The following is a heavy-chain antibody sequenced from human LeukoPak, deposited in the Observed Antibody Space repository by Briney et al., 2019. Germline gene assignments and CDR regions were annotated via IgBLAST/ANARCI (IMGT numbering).Heavy chain of an antibody. CDR3: ATYSGSYHLTFDI. Sequence: SETLSLTCTVSGGSISSYYWSWIRQPPGKGLEGIGYIYTSGSTNYNPPLKSRVTISVDTSKNQFSLKLSSVTAADTAVYYCATYSGSYHLTFDIWGQGTMVTVSS. CDR2: IYTSGST. CDR1: GGSISSYY. D-gene: IGHD1-26*01. J-gene: IGHJ3*02. V-gene: IGHV4-4*09.